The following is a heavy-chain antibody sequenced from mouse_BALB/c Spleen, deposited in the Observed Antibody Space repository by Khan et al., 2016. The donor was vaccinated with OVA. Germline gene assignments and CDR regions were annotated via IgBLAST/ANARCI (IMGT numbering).Heavy chain of an antibody. J-gene: IGHJ3*01. CDR1: GYTFTSYW. Sequence: VQLQQSGTELVRPGTSVKLSCKASGYTFTSYWMNWIKQRPEQGLEWIGRIDPYDSETHYNQKFKDKATLTVDKSSNTAYMQLTSLTSEDSAVYYWSRNPCAYWGQGTLVTVSA. V-gene: IGHV1-52*01. CDR3: SRNPCAY. CDR2: IDPYDSET.